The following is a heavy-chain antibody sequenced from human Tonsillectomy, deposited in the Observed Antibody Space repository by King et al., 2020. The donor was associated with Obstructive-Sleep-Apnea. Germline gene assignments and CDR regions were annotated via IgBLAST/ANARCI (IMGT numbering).Heavy chain of an antibody. J-gene: IGHJ4*02. CDR2: IYPGDSDT. V-gene: IGHV5-51*01. CDR3: ARRVAAAGSNLYYFDY. D-gene: IGHD6-13*01. Sequence: QLVQSGAEVKKPGESLKISCKGSGYSFTSYWIGWVCQMPGKGLEWMGIIYPGDSDTRYSPSFQGQVTISADKSISTAYLQWSSLKASDTAMYYCARRVAAAGSNLYYFDYWGQGTLVTVSS. CDR1: GYSFTSYW.